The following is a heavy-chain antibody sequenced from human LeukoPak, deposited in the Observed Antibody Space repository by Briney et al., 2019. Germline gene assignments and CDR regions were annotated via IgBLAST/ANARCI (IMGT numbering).Heavy chain of an antibody. D-gene: IGHD3-3*01. CDR1: GSFISSYY. CDR3: ARHSNFWDIDH. J-gene: IGHJ4*02. Sequence: SETLSLTCAVSGSFISSYYWTWIRQSPERGLEWIGYISAIGDTNYNPSLKSRVTMSVETSKGQFSLRLTSVTAADTAVYYCARHSNFWDIDHWSPGTLVTVSS. CDR2: ISAIGDT. V-gene: IGHV4-4*09.